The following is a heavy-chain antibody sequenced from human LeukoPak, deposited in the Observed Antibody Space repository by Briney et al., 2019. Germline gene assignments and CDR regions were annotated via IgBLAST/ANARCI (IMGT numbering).Heavy chain of an antibody. CDR2: IYPDDSDT. CDR1: GYSFATYW. D-gene: IGHD2-2*01. CDR3: ATPYPREYCSSTTCYFGY. J-gene: IGHJ4*02. V-gene: IGHV5-51*01. Sequence: GESLKISCKVSGYSFATYWIGWVRQMPGKGLEWMGIIYPDDSDTRYSPSFQGQVTISADKSISTAYLQWSSLKASDTAMYYCATPYPREYCSSTTCYFGYWGQGTLVTVSS.